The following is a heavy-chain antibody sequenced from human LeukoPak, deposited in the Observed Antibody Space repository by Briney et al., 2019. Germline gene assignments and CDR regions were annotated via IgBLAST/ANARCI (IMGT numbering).Heavy chain of an antibody. J-gene: IGHJ5*02. CDR1: GGTFSSYA. Sequence: GASVKVSCKASGGTFSSYAISWVRQAPGQRLEWMGWINAGNGNTKYSQKFQGRVTLTRDTSASTAYMELSSLRSEDTAVYYCARDSIAAATNWFDPWGQGTLVTVSS. V-gene: IGHV1-3*01. D-gene: IGHD6-13*01. CDR3: ARDSIAAATNWFDP. CDR2: INAGNGNT.